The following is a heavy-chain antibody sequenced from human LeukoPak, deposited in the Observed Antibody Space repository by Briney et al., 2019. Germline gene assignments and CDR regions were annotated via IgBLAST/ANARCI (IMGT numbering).Heavy chain of an antibody. V-gene: IGHV3-74*01. J-gene: IGHJ4*02. CDR2: INTDESRT. CDR3: ARTRIEGATNRYFDS. Sequence: GGSLRLSCAASGFTFSNYWMHWVRQVPGKGLVWVSRINTDESRTNYADSVEGRFTISRDNAKNTLYLQMNSLRVEDTAVYYCARTRIEGATNRYFDSWGQGTLVTVSS. CDR1: GFTFSNYW. D-gene: IGHD1-26*01.